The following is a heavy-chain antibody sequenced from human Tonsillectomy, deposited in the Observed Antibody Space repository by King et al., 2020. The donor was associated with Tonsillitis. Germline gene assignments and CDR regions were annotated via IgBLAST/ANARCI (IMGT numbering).Heavy chain of an antibody. Sequence: QLVQSGGGLVKPGGSLRLSCAASGFTFSNAWMSWVRQAPGKGLEWVGRIKSKTDGGTTDYAAPVKGRFTISRDDSKNTLYLQMNSLKTEDTAVYYCTTEVTPLGDPFDYWGQGTLVTVSS. CDR1: GFTFSNAW. V-gene: IGHV3-15*01. CDR2: IKSKTDGGTT. D-gene: IGHD4-23*01. J-gene: IGHJ4*02. CDR3: TTEVTPLGDPFDY.